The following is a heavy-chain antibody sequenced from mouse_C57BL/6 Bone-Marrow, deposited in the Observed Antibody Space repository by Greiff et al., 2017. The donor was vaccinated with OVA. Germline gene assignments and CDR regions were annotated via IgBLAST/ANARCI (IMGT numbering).Heavy chain of an antibody. D-gene: IGHD1-1*01. CDR1: DSEVFPIAY. Sequence: QVQLQQSGSELRSPGSSVKLSCKDFDSEVFPIAYMSWVRQKPGHGFEWIGGILPSIGRTIYGEKFEDKATLDADTLSNTAYLELNSLTSEDSAIYYCARDGITTVVAPYWYFDVWGTGTTVTVSS. J-gene: IGHJ1*03. CDR3: ARDGITTVVAPYWYFDV. CDR2: ILPSIGRT. V-gene: IGHV15-2*01.